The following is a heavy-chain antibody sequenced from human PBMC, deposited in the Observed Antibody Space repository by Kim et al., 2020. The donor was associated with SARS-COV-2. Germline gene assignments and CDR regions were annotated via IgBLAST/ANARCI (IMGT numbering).Heavy chain of an antibody. Sequence: GGSLRLSCAASGFTFSTFWMSWVRQPPGKGLEWVANINQDGSVTHYVDSVMGRFTGSRDNARNSLFLQMNSLRVEDTAVYYCVRIYGASYFDYWGQGTLVTVSS. CDR1: GFTFSTFW. CDR2: INQDGSVT. V-gene: IGHV3-7*03. D-gene: IGHD3-3*01. J-gene: IGHJ4*02. CDR3: VRIYGASYFDY.